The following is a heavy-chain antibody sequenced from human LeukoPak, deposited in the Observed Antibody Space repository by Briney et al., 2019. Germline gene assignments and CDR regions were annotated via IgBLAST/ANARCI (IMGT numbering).Heavy chain of an antibody. J-gene: IGHJ6*02. CDR3: ASRITMVRGVAIPMDV. V-gene: IGHV3-9*01. Sequence: GRSLRLSCAASGFTFDDYAMHWVRQAPGKGLEWVSGISWNSGSIGYADSVKGRFTISRDNAKNSLYLQMNSLRAEDTAVYYCASRITMVRGVAIPMDVWGQGTTVTVSS. CDR1: GFTFDDYA. D-gene: IGHD3-10*01. CDR2: ISWNSGSI.